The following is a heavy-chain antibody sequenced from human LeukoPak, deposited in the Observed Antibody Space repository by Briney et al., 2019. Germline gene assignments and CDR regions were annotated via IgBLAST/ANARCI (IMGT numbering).Heavy chain of an antibody. D-gene: IGHD4-11*01. V-gene: IGHV3-48*03. Sequence: GGSLRLSCAASRFTFSSYEMNWVRQAPGKGLEWVSYISSSGSNTHYADSVKGRFTISRDNAKNSLYLQMNSLRAEDTGSYYCARGVYSYDYWGQGTLVTVSS. J-gene: IGHJ4*02. CDR2: ISSSGSNT. CDR1: RFTFSSYE. CDR3: ARGVYSYDY.